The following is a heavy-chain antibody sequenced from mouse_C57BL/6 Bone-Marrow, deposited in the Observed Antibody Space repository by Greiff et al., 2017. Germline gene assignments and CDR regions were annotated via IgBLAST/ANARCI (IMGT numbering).Heavy chain of an antibody. CDR2: IDPSDSYT. CDR1: GYTFTSYW. CDR3: AREYYDSYYCAMDY. D-gene: IGHD1-1*01. V-gene: IGHV1-50*01. J-gene: IGHJ4*01. Sequence: VQLQQPGAELVKPGASVKLSCKASGYTFTSYWMQWVKQRPGQGLEWIGEIDPSDSYTNYNQKFKGKATLTVDTSSSTAYMQLSSLTSEDSAVYYCAREYYDSYYCAMDYWGQGTSVTVSS.